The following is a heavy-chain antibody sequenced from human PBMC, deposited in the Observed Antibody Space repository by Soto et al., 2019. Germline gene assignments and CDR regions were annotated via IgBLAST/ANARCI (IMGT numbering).Heavy chain of an antibody. CDR2: ISYDGSNK. CDR1: GFTFSSNG. Sequence: QVQLVESGGGVVQPGRSLRLSCAASGFTFSSNGMHWVRQAPGKGLEWVAVISYDGSNKYYADSVKGRFTISRDNSKNTLYLQMNGLRAEDTAVYYCAVPPYGSSSWYGFFQHWGQGTLVTVSS. D-gene: IGHD6-13*01. J-gene: IGHJ1*01. V-gene: IGHV3-30*03. CDR3: AVPPYGSSSWYGFFQH.